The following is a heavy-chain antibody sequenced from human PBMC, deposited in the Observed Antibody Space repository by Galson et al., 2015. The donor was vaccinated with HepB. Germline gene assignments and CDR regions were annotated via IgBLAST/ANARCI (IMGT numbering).Heavy chain of an antibody. D-gene: IGHD1-26*01. J-gene: IGHJ4*02. CDR2: ISGGGGNT. CDR1: GFTFSSYA. CDR3: AKGGLVGATSGGY. Sequence: SLRLSCAASGFTFSSYAMSWVRQAPGKGLEWVSAISGGGGNTNYADSVKGRFTISRDNSKNTMYLQMNSLRAEDTAVYYCAKGGLVGATSGGYWGQGTLVTVSS. V-gene: IGHV3-23*01.